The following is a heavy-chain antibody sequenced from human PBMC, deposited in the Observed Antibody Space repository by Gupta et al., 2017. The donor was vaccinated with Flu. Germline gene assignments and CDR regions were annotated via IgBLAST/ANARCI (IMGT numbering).Heavy chain of an antibody. CDR1: STSW. CDR2: INSDGSSM. Sequence: STSWMHWVRQAPGKGLVGVSRINSDGSSMSYEDAVKGRFTISRENAKNTLYLQMKGVRAEETAVYFFALPDQRRYHDAFDIGGQGTMVTVCS. CDR3: ALPDQRRYHDAFDI. V-gene: IGHV3-74*01. J-gene: IGHJ3*02. D-gene: IGHD2-2*02.